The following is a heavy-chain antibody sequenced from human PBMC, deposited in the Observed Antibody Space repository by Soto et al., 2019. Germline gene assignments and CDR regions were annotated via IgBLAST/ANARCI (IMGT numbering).Heavy chain of an antibody. V-gene: IGHV4-59*01. CDR1: GDSISNNY. Sequence: SETLSLTCTVSGDSISNNYWNWIRQPPGKGLEWIGYIYYSGSTNYNPSLKSRVTISVDTSKNQFSMKLSSVSAADTAVYYCARSPGGCFDPCGQGTLVTVSS. CDR2: IYYSGST. J-gene: IGHJ5*02. CDR3: ARSPGGCFDP.